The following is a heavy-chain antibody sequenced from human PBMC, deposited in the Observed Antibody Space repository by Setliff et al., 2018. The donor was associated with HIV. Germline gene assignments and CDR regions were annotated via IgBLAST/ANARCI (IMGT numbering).Heavy chain of an antibody. D-gene: IGHD1-26*01. CDR2: INAGNGIT. CDR3: ARPVGAMGFDP. Sequence: ASVKVSCKASGYTFSTYAIHWVRQAPGQRLEWMGWINAGNGITKYSQKLQGRVTFTRDTFASTAYMELSSLRSEDTAVYYCARPVGAMGFDPWGQGTLVTVSS. J-gene: IGHJ5*02. CDR1: GYTFSTYA. V-gene: IGHV1-3*01.